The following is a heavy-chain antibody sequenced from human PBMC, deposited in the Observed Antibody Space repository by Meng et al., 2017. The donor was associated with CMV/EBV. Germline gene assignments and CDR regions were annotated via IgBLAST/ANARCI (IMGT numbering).Heavy chain of an antibody. Sequence: ASVKVSCKASGYTFTGYYMHWVRQAPGQGLEWMGWINPNSGGTNHAQKFQGRVTMTRDTSISTAYMELSRLRSDDTAVYYCARGPAFSYDFWSGYYPGDYYYGMDVWGQGTTVTVSS. V-gene: IGHV1-2*02. CDR3: ARGPAFSYDFWSGYYPGDYYYGMDV. CDR2: INPNSGGT. J-gene: IGHJ6*02. D-gene: IGHD3-3*01. CDR1: GYTFTGYY.